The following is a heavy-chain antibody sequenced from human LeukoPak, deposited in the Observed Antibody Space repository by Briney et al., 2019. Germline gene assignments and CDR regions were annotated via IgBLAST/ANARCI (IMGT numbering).Heavy chain of an antibody. V-gene: IGHV4-59*11. J-gene: IGHJ4*02. Sequence: PSETLSLTCTVSAGSISGHSWNWIRQPPGKGLEWIGDIYYSGSTRYNPSLESRVTISLDTSKNQFSLSLTSVTAADTTVYYCAREPRWYYYDSASYYFDYWGQGTLVTVSS. D-gene: IGHD3-22*01. CDR3: AREPRWYYYDSASYYFDY. CDR1: AGSISGHS. CDR2: IYYSGST.